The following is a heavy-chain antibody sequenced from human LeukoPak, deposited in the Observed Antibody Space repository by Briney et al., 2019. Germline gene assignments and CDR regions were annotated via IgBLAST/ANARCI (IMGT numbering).Heavy chain of an antibody. CDR3: ATLGFCSSGSCYDYYGMGV. J-gene: IGHJ6*02. Sequence: PSETLSLTCTVSGGSISSYYWSWIRQPPGKGLEWIGYIYYSGSTNYNPSLKSRVTISVDTSKNQFSLRVTSVSAADTAVYYCATLGFCSSGSCYDYYGMGVWGQGTTVTVSS. CDR1: GGSISSYY. D-gene: IGHD2-15*01. CDR2: IYYSGST. V-gene: IGHV4-59*01.